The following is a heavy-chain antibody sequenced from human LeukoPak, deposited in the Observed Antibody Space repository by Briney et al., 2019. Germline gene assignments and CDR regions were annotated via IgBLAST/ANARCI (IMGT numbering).Heavy chain of an antibody. V-gene: IGHV4-39*01. Sequence: RSSETLSLTCTVSGGSISSSTFYWGWIRQPPGKGLEWIGSLYYSGNTYYNPSLKSRVTISVDTSKNQFSLKLSSVTAADTAVYYCAGLYGSGSYYGYWGQGTLVTVSS. D-gene: IGHD3-10*01. J-gene: IGHJ4*02. CDR3: AGLYGSGSYYGY. CDR2: LYYSGNT. CDR1: GGSISSSTFY.